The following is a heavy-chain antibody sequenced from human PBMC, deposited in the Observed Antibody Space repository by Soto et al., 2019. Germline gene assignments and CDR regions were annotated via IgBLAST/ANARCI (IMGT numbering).Heavy chain of an antibody. D-gene: IGHD2-8*02. CDR3: AYSLPAMAAPLTPCPGGVCFRACLIY. V-gene: IGHV2-5*02. J-gene: IGHJ4*02. CDR2: VYRDNDK. Sequence: QITLKESGPTLVKPTQTLTLTCTFSGFSFDTSEAGVGWIRQPPGKALEWLALVYRDNDKRYNPSLRSRLTITRDTSKDEVVLTLTNMDPVDTATYYSAYSLPAMAAPLTPCPGGVCFRACLIYWGQGIRVTVS. CDR1: GFSFDTSEAG.